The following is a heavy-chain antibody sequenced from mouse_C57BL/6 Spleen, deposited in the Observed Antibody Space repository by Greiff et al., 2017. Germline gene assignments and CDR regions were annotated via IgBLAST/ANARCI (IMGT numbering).Heavy chain of an antibody. D-gene: IGHD1-1*01. J-gene: IGHJ2*01. CDR1: GYTFTGYW. CDR3: ARTLIYYYGSSYENYFDY. V-gene: IGHV1-9*01. Sequence: QVQLQQSGAELMKPGASVKLSCKATGYTFTGYWIEWVKQRPGHGLEWIGEILPGSGSTNYNEKFKGKATFTADTSSNTAYMQLSSLTTEDSAIYYCARTLIYYYGSSYENYFDYWGQGTTLTVSS. CDR2: ILPGSGST.